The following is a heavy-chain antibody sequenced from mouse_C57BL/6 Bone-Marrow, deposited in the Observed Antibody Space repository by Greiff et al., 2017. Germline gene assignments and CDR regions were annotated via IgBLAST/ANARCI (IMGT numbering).Heavy chain of an antibody. CDR3: ASSYYDYDEYFDV. Sequence: QVQLQQPGAELVMPGASVKLSCKASGYTFTSYWMHWVKQRPGQGLEWIGEIDPSDSYTNYNHKFKGKSTLTVDKSSSTAYMQLSSLTSEDSAVYYCASSYYDYDEYFDVWGTGTTVTVSS. V-gene: IGHV1-69*01. D-gene: IGHD2-4*01. CDR1: GYTFTSYW. CDR2: IDPSDSYT. J-gene: IGHJ1*03.